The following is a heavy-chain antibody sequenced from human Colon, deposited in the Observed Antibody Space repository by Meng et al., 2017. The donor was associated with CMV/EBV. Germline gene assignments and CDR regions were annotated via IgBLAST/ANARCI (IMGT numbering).Heavy chain of an antibody. V-gene: IGHV1-69*10. CDR3: ARETRATPGTIDI. CDR2: ILPVLDVG. D-gene: IGHD1-1*01. J-gene: IGHJ3*02. CDR1: GGTFSTNA. Sequence: SVKVSCKASGGTFSTNAITWVRQAPGHGLEWMGGILPVLDVGHHAQKFQGRVTITADKSTSTAYMELSSLRSDDTAVYYCARETRATPGTIDIWGQGTMVTVSS.